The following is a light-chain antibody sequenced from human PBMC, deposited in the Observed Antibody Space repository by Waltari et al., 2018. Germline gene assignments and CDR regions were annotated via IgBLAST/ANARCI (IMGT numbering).Light chain of an antibody. J-gene: IGLJ3*02. CDR2: DGS. Sequence: QSALTQPASVSGSPGQSLTISCTGTSSDVGWYNYLSWYQQHPGKAPNLMLFDGSKRPSGVSNRFSGSKSGSTASLTISGLQAEDEADFYCNSYTSSSTWVFGGGTKLTVL. V-gene: IGLV2-14*01. CDR3: NSYTSSSTWV. CDR1: SSDVGWYNY.